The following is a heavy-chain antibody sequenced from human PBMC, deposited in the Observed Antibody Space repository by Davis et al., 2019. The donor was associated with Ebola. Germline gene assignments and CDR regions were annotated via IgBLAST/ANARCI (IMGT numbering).Heavy chain of an antibody. V-gene: IGHV3-21*01. Sequence: GESLKISCAASGFTFSSYSMNWVRQAPGKGLEWVSSISSSSSYIYYADSVKGRFTISRDNAKNSLYLQMNSLRAEDTAVYYCARGPTTVVTRGNWFDPWGQGTLVTVSS. D-gene: IGHD4-23*01. CDR2: ISSSSSYI. CDR3: ARGPTTVVTRGNWFDP. CDR1: GFTFSSYS. J-gene: IGHJ5*02.